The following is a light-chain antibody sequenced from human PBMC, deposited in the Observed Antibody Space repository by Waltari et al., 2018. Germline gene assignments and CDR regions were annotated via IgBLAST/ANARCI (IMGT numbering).Light chain of an antibody. Sequence: EVLMTQSPPTLSVSPGERATLSCRTSQSSARNLAWYQQKPGQAPRRLIYGASTRATDVPDRFSGSGSGTEFTLTISSLQSEDFAVYYCQQYNNWRTFGQGTKLEIK. V-gene: IGKV3-15*01. J-gene: IGKJ2*01. CDR3: QQYNNWRT. CDR1: QSSARN. CDR2: GAS.